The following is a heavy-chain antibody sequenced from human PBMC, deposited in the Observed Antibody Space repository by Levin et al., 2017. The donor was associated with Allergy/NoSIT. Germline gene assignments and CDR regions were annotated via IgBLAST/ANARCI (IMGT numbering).Heavy chain of an antibody. CDR1: GSAFDFFV. CDR3: ARSERVGANFDY. V-gene: IGHV1-18*01. CDR2: VSPYNGNS. Sequence: GESLKISCKASGSAFDFFVITWVRQAPGQGLEWMGWVSPYNGNSDSSQKLQDRVTMTADTFTNTAYMELKSLSSDDTAVYYCARSERVGANFDYWGQGTLVTVSS. D-gene: IGHD1-26*01. J-gene: IGHJ4*02.